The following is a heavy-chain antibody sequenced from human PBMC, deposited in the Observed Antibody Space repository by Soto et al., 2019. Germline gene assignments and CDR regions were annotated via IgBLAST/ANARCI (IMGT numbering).Heavy chain of an antibody. D-gene: IGHD2-2*01. Sequence: EVQLVESGGGLVQPGGSLRLSCAASGFTFSGDWMHWVRQAAGKGLVWVSRINMDGSSTNYADSVKGRFTISRDNAKNTLYLQMNSLRVADTAVYYCARGPRGLYHHDYWGQGALVTVSS. J-gene: IGHJ4*02. CDR1: GFTFSGDW. CDR3: ARGPRGLYHHDY. V-gene: IGHV3-74*01. CDR2: INMDGSST.